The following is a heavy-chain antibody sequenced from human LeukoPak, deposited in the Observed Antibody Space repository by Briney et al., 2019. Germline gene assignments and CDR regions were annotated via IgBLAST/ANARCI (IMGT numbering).Heavy chain of an antibody. Sequence: GGSLRLSCAASGFTFSNYAMSWVRQAPGKGLEWVAVIWYDGSDKFYADSVKGRFTISRDNSKNTLYLQMNSLRAEDTAVYYCARGGYARNHFDYWGQGTLVTVSS. J-gene: IGHJ4*02. CDR1: GFTFSNYA. CDR3: ARGGYARNHFDY. D-gene: IGHD2-2*01. CDR2: IWYDGSDK. V-gene: IGHV3-33*08.